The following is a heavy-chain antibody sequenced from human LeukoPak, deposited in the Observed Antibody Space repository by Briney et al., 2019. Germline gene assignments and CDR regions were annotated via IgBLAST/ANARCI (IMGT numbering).Heavy chain of an antibody. V-gene: IGHV4-4*07. J-gene: IGHJ4*02. CDR3: ASTPRLPRGPGGYFDY. D-gene: IGHD2-15*01. CDR1: GGSISSYY. CDR2: IYTSGST. Sequence: SETLSLTCTVSGGSISSYYWSWIRQPAGKGLEWIGRIYTSGSTNYNPSLKSRVTMSVDTSKNQFSLKLSSVTAADTAVYYCASTPRLPRGPGGYFDYWGQGTLVTVSS.